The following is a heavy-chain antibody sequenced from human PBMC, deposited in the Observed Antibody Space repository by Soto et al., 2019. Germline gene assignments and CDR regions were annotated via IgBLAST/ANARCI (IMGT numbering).Heavy chain of an antibody. V-gene: IGHV1-8*01. Sequence: GASVKVSCKASGYTFTSYDINWVRQATGQGLEWMGWMNPNSGNTGYAQKFQGRVTMTRNTSISTAYMELSSLRSEDTAVYYCARTSSSGWYLLHDAFDIWGQGTMVTVSS. J-gene: IGHJ3*02. CDR2: MNPNSGNT. D-gene: IGHD6-19*01. CDR3: ARTSSSGWYLLHDAFDI. CDR1: GYTFTSYD.